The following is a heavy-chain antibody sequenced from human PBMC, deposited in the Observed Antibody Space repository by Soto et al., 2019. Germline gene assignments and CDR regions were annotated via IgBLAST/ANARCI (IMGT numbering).Heavy chain of an antibody. D-gene: IGHD1-26*01. J-gene: IGHJ4*02. CDR2: ISGSDGRG. CDR1: GFTFNSHA. V-gene: IGHV3-23*01. Sequence: GSLRLCCVASGFTFNSHAMSWVRQAPGKGLELVSDISGSDGRGYYADSVKGRFPISSDNSQNSLFLPMNSLGVGDTAVYYGGRGGSDSPFDYWGQGTLVTVSS. CDR3: GRGGSDSPFDY.